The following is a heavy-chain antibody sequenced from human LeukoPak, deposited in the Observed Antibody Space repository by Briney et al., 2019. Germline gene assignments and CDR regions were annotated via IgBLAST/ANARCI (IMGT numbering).Heavy chain of an antibody. CDR2: ISGSGGST. CDR3: AKGRVGATDEPII. V-gene: IGHV3-23*01. D-gene: IGHD1-26*01. CDR1: GFTFSSYA. J-gene: IGHJ4*02. Sequence: GGSLRLSCAASGFTFSSYAMSWVRQAPGKGLEWVSAISGSGGSTYYADSVKGRFTISRDNSKNTLYLQMNSLRAEDTAVYYCAKGRVGATDEPIIWGQATLVTDSS.